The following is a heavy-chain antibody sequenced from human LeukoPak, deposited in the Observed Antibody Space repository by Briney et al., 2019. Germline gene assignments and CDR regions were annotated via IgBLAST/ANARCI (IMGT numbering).Heavy chain of an antibody. V-gene: IGHV3-11*04. D-gene: IGHD1-1*01. CDR1: GFTFSNAW. CDR3: ARDPRTVRI. J-gene: IGHJ4*02. CDR2: ISSSGSTI. Sequence: PGGSLRLSCAASGFTFSNAWMSWVRQVPGKGLEWVSYISSSGSTIYYADSVKGRFTTSRDNAKNLLYLQMDSLRVEDTAIYYCARDPRTVRIWGQGTLVTVSS.